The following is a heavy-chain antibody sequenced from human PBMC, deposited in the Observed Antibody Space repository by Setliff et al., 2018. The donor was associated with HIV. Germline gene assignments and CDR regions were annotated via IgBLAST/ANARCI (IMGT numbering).Heavy chain of an antibody. J-gene: IGHJ4*02. Sequence: PSETLSLTCTVSGGSISSYYWSWIRQPPGKGLEWIGYIYYSGSTNYNPSLKSRVTISVDTSKNQFSLKLSSVTAADTAVYYCARVSDDTYYNFWSGYSDAYYFDYWGQGTLVTVSS. CDR1: GGSISSYY. CDR2: IYYSGST. V-gene: IGHV4-59*01. D-gene: IGHD3-3*01. CDR3: ARVSDDTYYNFWSGYSDAYYFDY.